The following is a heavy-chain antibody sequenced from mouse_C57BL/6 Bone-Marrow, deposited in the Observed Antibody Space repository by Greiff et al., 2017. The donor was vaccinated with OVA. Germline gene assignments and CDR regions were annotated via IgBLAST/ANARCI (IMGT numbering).Heavy chain of an antibody. V-gene: IGHV1-77*01. Sequence: VKLVESGAELVKPGASVKISCKASGYTFTDYYINWVKQRPGQGLEWIGKIGPGSGSTYYNEKFKGKATLTADKSSSTAYMQLSSLTSEDSAVYFCARSGGLDGYYGGYFDVWGTGTTVTVSS. CDR3: ARSGGLDGYYGGYFDV. CDR1: GYTFTDYY. J-gene: IGHJ1*03. CDR2: IGPGSGST. D-gene: IGHD2-3*01.